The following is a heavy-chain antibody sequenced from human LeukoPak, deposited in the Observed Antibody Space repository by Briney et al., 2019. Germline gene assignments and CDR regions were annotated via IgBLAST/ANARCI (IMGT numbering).Heavy chain of an antibody. CDR1: GFTFSSYS. V-gene: IGHV3-21*01. CDR2: ISGSSSYI. CDR3: ARELRAGYCTNGVCHTPFDY. J-gene: IGHJ4*02. D-gene: IGHD2-8*01. Sequence: KPGGSLRLSCAASGFTFSSYSMNWVRQAPGKGLEWVSSISGSSSYIYYAGSVKGRFTISRDNAKNSLYLQMNSLRAEDTAIYYCARELRAGYCTNGVCHTPFDYWGQGIVVTVSS.